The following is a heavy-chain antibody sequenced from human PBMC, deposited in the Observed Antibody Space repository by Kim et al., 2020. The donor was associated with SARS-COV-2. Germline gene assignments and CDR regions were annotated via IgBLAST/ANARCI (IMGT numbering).Heavy chain of an antibody. J-gene: IGHJ5*02. CDR1: GGSFSGYY. Sequence: SETLSLTCAVYGGSFSGYYWSWIRQPPGKGLEWIGEINHSGSTNYNPSLKSRVTISVDTSKNQFSLNLSSVTAADTAVYYCARTYYYDSSGQGWFDPWGQGTLVTVSS. V-gene: IGHV4-34*01. CDR3: ARTYYYDSSGQGWFDP. CDR2: INHSGST. D-gene: IGHD3-22*01.